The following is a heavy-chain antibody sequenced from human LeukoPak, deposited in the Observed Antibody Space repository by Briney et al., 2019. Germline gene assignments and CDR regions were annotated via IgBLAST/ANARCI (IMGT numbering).Heavy chain of an antibody. D-gene: IGHD3-22*01. J-gene: IGHJ4*02. V-gene: IGHV3-23*01. CDR3: PQRSVVIRVIRVGFHKEAYYFDS. Sequence: GGSLRLSCAVSGITLSNYGMSWVRQLPGKGLEWVAGIRGSGGTTNYADSVRGRFTISRDNSKTPLYLQVSRMRGEDAGVYFCPQRSVVIRVIRVGFHKEAYYFDSWGQGALVTVSS. CDR2: IRGSGGTT. CDR1: GITLSNYG.